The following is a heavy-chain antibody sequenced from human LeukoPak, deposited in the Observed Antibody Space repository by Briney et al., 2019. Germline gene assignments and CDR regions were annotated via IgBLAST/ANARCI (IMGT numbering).Heavy chain of an antibody. CDR3: ARDRNSGSSLDI. CDR2: IYPYSGDT. J-gene: IGHJ3*02. V-gene: IGHV1-2*02. CDR1: GYTFTGYH. Sequence: ASVKVSCKASGYTFTGYHIHWVRQAPGQGLEWMGWIYPYSGDTNYAQNFQGRVTMTRDTSISTAYMELSSLKSDDTAVYYCARDRNSGSSLDIWGQGTMLTVSS. D-gene: IGHD6-6*01.